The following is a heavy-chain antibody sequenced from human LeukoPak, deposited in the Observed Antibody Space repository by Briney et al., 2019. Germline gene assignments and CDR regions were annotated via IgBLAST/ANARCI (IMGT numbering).Heavy chain of an antibody. CDR2: ISYDGSNK. Sequence: PGGSLRLSCAASGFTFSSYAMHWVRQAPGKGLEWVAVISYDGSNKYYADSVKGRFTISRDNSKNTLYLQMNSLRAEATAVYYCAREDWVVPAAIGDYWGQGPLSPSPQ. J-gene: IGHJ4*02. CDR1: GFTFSSYA. CDR3: AREDWVVPAAIGDY. D-gene: IGHD2-2*01. V-gene: IGHV3-30*04.